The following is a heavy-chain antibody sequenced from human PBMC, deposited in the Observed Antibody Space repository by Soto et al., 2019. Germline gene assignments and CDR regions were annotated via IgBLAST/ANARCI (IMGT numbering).Heavy chain of an antibody. CDR1: GYTFTDYG. D-gene: IGHD4-4*01. J-gene: IGHJ6*03. V-gene: IGHV1-18*04. CDR2: ISTQNGNT. Sequence: QAQLVQSGGELKKSGASVKVSCKASGYTFTDYGVSWVRQAPGQGLEWMGWISTQNGNTNFAQRFQGRVTLTTDTSMSTASMELRSLRFDDTAVYYWARMTTVDNFPDYMVVWGKGTTVTASS. CDR3: ARMTTVDNFPDYMVV.